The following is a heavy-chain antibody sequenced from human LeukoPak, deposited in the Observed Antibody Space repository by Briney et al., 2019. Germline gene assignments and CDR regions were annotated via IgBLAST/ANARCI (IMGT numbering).Heavy chain of an antibody. J-gene: IGHJ4*02. CDR1: GGSISSYY. CDR2: IYYSGST. CDR3: AKNGDFCLEY. Sequence: TSETLSLTCTVSGGSISSYYWSWIRQPPGKGLEWIGYIYYSGSTNYNPSLKSRVTISVDKSKNQFSLQLASMTAADTAVYYCAKNGDFCLEYWGQGTLVTVSS. D-gene: IGHD3-16*01. V-gene: IGHV4-59*12.